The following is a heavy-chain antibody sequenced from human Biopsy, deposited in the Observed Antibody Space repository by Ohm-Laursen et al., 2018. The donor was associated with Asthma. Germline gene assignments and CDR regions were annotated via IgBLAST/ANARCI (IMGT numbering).Heavy chain of an antibody. CDR1: GFTFGGYA. Sequence: SLRLSCAASGFTFGGYAMSWVRQVPGKGLEWVANIKHDGSEKNHVDSLKGRFTISRDNAKNSLYLQMNSLRAEDTAVYYCARGGYCTSPTCPWGRYATDVWGQGTTVTVSS. V-gene: IGHV3-7*01. CDR2: IKHDGSEK. CDR3: ARGGYCTSPTCPWGRYATDV. J-gene: IGHJ6*02. D-gene: IGHD2-2*01.